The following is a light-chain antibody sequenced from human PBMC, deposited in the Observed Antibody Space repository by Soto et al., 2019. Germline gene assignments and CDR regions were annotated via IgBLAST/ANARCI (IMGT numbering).Light chain of an antibody. J-gene: IGKJ4*01. V-gene: IGKV3-15*01. Sequence: EIVMTQSPATLSVSPGERATLSCRASQSVSRKLAWYQQKPGQAPRLLIYGASTRATGIPARFSGSGSGTEFTLTISSLQSEDFAVYYCQQYNNWPPLTFGGGTKVDIK. CDR1: QSVSRK. CDR3: QQYNNWPPLT. CDR2: GAS.